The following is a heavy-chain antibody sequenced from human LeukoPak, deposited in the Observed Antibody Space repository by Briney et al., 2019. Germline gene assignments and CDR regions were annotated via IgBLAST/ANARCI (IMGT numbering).Heavy chain of an antibody. V-gene: IGHV4-34*01. CDR3: ASQDKVVPAAIGGYFQH. CDR2: INHSGST. D-gene: IGHD2-2*02. J-gene: IGHJ1*01. Sequence: SETLSLTCAVYGGSFSGYYWSWIRQPPGKGLEWVGEINHSGSTNYNPSLKSRVTISVDTSKNQFSLKLSSVTAADTAVYYCASQDKVVPAAIGGYFQHWGQGTLVTVSS. CDR1: GGSFSGYY.